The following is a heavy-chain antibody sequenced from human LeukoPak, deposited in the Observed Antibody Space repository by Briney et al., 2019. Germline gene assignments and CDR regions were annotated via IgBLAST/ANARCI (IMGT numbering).Heavy chain of an antibody. Sequence: GASVKVSCKASGYIFTNYAMHWVRQVPGQRPEWMGWVHADNGNTKYLQKFQDRVTFTRDTSTSTAYMELSRLGYEDTAVYFCVLADYGDYWGQGTLVTVSS. V-gene: IGHV1-3*01. CDR1: GYIFTNYA. CDR2: VHADNGNT. J-gene: IGHJ4*02. CDR3: VLADYGDY.